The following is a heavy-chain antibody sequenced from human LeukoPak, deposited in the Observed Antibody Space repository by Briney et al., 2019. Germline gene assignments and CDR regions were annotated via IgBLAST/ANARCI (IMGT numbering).Heavy chain of an antibody. CDR3: ARDGYPDNDFWRRYGMDV. J-gene: IGHJ6*02. CDR1: EFTFSSYE. CDR2: ISASGITI. Sequence: PGGSLRLSCAASEFTFSSYEMNWVRQAPGKGLEWVSYISASGITIYYADSVKGRFTISRDNAKNSLYLQMNSLRAEDTAVYYCARDGYPDNDFWRRYGMDVWGQGTTVTVSS. V-gene: IGHV3-48*03. D-gene: IGHD3-3*01.